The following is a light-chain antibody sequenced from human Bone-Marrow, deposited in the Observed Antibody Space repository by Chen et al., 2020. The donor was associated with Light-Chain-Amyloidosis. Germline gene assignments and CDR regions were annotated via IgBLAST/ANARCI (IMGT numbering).Light chain of an antibody. CDR1: ALAKQY. Sequence: SFALTQPPSVSVSPGQTARITCSGDALAKQYAYWFQQRPGQAPIVLIYQDSERPSGIPERFSGSSSGTTVTLTITGVQAEDEADYFCQSADISNVVFGGGTKLTVL. CDR3: QSADISNVV. J-gene: IGLJ2*01. V-gene: IGLV3-25*03. CDR2: QDS.